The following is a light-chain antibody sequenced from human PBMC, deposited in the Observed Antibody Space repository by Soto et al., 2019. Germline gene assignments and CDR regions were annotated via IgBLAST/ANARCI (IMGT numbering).Light chain of an antibody. Sequence: EIVMTQAPDSRAVSLGERATINSKSSQSVLYSSNNKNYLAWYQQKPGQPPKLLIYWASTRESGVPDRFSGSGSGTDFTLTISSLQAEAVAFYYCQHYYITPPWSFGQGTKLEIK. CDR2: WAS. CDR3: QHYYITPPWS. V-gene: IGKV4-1*01. CDR1: QSVLYSSNNKNY. J-gene: IGKJ1*01.